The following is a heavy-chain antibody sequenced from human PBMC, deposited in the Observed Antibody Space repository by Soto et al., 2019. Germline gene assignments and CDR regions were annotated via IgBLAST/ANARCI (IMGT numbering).Heavy chain of an antibody. Sequence: GGSLRLSCAAPGFTFSSYSMNWVRQAPGKGLEWVSSISSSSSYIYYADSVKGRFTISRDNAKNSRYLQMNSLRAEDTAVYYCARDSSPYYYGSVSYFGGDYWGQGTLVTVPQ. V-gene: IGHV3-21*01. J-gene: IGHJ4*02. D-gene: IGHD3-10*01. CDR1: GFTFSSYS. CDR3: ARDSSPYYYGSVSYFGGDY. CDR2: ISSSSSYI.